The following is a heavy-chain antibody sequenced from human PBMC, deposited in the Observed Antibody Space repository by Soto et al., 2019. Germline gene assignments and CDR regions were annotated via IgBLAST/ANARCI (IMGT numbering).Heavy chain of an antibody. CDR2: IIDSGGST. D-gene: IGHD5-18*01. J-gene: IGHJ3*02. CDR3: ARSDGSVAFDI. Sequence: GGSLRLSCAASGFTFSSCAMGWVRQAPGKGLEWVSDIIDSGGSTYYADSVKGRFTISRDNSKNTLHLQMNSLRVEDTAVYYCARSDGSVAFDIWGQGTMVTVSS. CDR1: GFTFSSCA. V-gene: IGHV3-23*01.